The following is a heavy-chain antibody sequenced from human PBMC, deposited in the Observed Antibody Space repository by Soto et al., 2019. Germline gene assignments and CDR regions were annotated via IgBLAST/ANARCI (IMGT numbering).Heavy chain of an antibody. V-gene: IGHV3-53*01. J-gene: IGHJ3*02. Sequence: EVQLVESGGGLIQPGGSLRLICAASGLSVTANYMPWVRQAPGKGLEWLSIIYRGGGTYYADSLKGRAIISRDGSRNMVFLQMNSLTAEDAGVYYCARRDDSETFDIWGRGTVVNVSS. CDR2: IYRGGGT. D-gene: IGHD5-18*01. CDR3: ARRDDSETFDI. CDR1: GLSVTANY.